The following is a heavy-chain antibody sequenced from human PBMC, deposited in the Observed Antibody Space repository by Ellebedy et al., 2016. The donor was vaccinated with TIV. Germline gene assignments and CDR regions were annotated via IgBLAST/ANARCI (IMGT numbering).Heavy chain of an antibody. CDR2: ISYDGNNK. J-gene: IGHJ3*02. CDR3: AKERVQYDSSDDALDS. CDR1: GFSFSTYG. Sequence: GESLKISXVASGFSFSTYGLNWVRQAPGKGLERVAVISYDGNNKYYADSVKGRFIISRDDSTNTVFLEMNSLRREDTAVYYCAKERVQYDSSDDALDSWGQGTKVSVAS. D-gene: IGHD3-22*01. V-gene: IGHV3-30*18.